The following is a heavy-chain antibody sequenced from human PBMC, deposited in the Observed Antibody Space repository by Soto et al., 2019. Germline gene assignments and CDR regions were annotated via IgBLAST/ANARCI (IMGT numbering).Heavy chain of an antibody. J-gene: IGHJ3*02. V-gene: IGHV4-31*03. Sequence: QVQLQESDAGLVKASQTLSLTCTVSGGSVSSGAYYWTWIRQRPGKGLEWIGYIYYSGSTYYSPSLKSRLSISLDTSKNQFSLRLSSVTAADTAIYYCARARLRAVYAFDIWGQGTMVPVSS. CDR3: ARARLRAVYAFDI. CDR2: IYYSGST. D-gene: IGHD5-12*01. CDR1: GGSVSSGAYY.